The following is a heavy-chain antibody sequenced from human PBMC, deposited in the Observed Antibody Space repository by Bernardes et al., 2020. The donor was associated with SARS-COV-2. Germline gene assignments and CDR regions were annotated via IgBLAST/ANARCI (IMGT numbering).Heavy chain of an antibody. Sequence: TLSLTCTVSGGSISSYYWSWIRQPPGKGLEWIGYIYYSGSTNYNPSLKSRVTISVDTSKNQFSLKLSSVTAADTAVYYCARHGGMGAMDYWYFDLWGRGTLVTVSS. CDR2: IYYSGST. CDR3: ARHGGMGAMDYWYFDL. D-gene: IGHD1-26*01. V-gene: IGHV4-59*08. CDR1: GGSISSYY. J-gene: IGHJ2*01.